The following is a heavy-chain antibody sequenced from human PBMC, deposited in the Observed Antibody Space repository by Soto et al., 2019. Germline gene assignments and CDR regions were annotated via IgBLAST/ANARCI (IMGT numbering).Heavy chain of an antibody. CDR1: GYSFTNYG. J-gene: IGHJ2*01. CDR2: ISGSNGDT. CDR3: GRCYCSVVRCFSCWHFDL. D-gene: IGHD2-15*01. Sequence: QDQLVQSGAEVKKPGASVTVSCKASGYSFTNYGMSWVRQAPGHGLEWMGRISGSNGDTHHAQNFQGRGTMTTDTFKHNAKPHWRSVRADDTAVYYCGRCYCSVVRCFSCWHFDLWGRASLVTLSS. V-gene: IGHV1-18*01.